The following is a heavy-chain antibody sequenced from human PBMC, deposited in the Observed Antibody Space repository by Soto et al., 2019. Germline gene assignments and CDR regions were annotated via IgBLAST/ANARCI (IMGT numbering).Heavy chain of an antibody. CDR3: ARDRIIGTSYSDY. Sequence: PXGTLSLICTVPSGSINSFYWSWIRQPAGKGLEWIGRTHSSGTTNYNPSLKSRVTMSVDTSRNQFSLKLTSVTAADTAVYYCARDRIIGTSYSDYWGQGVLVTVSS. CDR1: SGSINSFY. J-gene: IGHJ4*02. CDR2: THSSGTT. D-gene: IGHD1-7*01. V-gene: IGHV4-4*07.